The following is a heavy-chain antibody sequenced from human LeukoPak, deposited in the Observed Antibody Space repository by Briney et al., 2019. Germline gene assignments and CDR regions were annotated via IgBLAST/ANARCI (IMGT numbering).Heavy chain of an antibody. CDR1: GFTFSSYS. J-gene: IGHJ3*02. Sequence: PGGSLRLSCAASGFTFSSYSMNWVRQAPGKGLEWVSSINSSSSYIYYADSVKGRFTISRDNAKNSLYLQMNSLRAEDTAVYYCARVHYDFWSGDRNDAFDIWGQGTMVTVSS. D-gene: IGHD3-3*01. CDR2: INSSSSYI. CDR3: ARVHYDFWSGDRNDAFDI. V-gene: IGHV3-21*01.